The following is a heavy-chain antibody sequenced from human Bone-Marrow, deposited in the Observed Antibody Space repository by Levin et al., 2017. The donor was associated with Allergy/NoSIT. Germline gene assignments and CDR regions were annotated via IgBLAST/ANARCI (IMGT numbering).Heavy chain of an antibody. J-gene: IGHJ4*02. D-gene: IGHD6-13*01. CDR2: INYSGST. V-gene: IGHV4-59*01. CDR3: ARDGDSSSWRRSPDY. CDR1: GGSISPDY. Sequence: GSLRLSCTVSGGSISPDYWSWIRQPPGKGLEWIGFINYSGSTNYNPSLKSRVTISVDTSKNQFSLKVDSVTAADTAVYYCARDGDSSSWRRSPDYWGQGTLVTVSS.